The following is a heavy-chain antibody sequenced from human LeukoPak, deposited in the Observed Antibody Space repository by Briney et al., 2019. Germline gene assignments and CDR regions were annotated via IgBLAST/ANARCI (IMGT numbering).Heavy chain of an antibody. Sequence: ASVKVSCKASGYTFTDYYMHWVRQAPGQGLEWMGWINPNSGGTNYAQKFQGRVTMTRDTSITTAYMELSSLRSDDTAVYYCARDDSYYGSGSMYWGQGTLVTVSS. J-gene: IGHJ4*02. CDR1: GYTFTDYY. CDR2: INPNSGGT. CDR3: ARDDSYYGSGSMY. D-gene: IGHD3-10*01. V-gene: IGHV1-2*02.